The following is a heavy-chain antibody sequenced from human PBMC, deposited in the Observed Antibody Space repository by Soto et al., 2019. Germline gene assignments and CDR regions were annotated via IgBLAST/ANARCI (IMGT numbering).Heavy chain of an antibody. D-gene: IGHD6-19*01. Sequence: EVQLVESGGGLVKPGGSLRLSCAASGFTFSSYSMNWVRQAPGKGLEWVSSISSSSSYIYYADSVKGRFTISRDNAKNSLYRQMNSLRAEDTAVYYCARDPRVGSGWYGMDVWGQGTTVTVSS. CDR2: ISSSSSYI. J-gene: IGHJ6*02. CDR1: GFTFSSYS. CDR3: ARDPRVGSGWYGMDV. V-gene: IGHV3-21*01.